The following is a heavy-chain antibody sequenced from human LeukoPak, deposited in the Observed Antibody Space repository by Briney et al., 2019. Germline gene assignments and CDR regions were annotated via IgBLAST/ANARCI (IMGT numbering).Heavy chain of an antibody. Sequence: GGSLRLSCAASGFTFDDYGMSWVRPAPGKGLEWVSGINWNGGDTGYADSVEGRFSISRDNAKNSLFLQMNSLRVEDTALYYCAREDDYDKLTGYRLPFFDYWGQGTLVTVSS. V-gene: IGHV3-20*04. CDR1: GFTFDDYG. CDR3: AREDDYDKLTGYRLPFFDY. D-gene: IGHD3-9*01. J-gene: IGHJ4*02. CDR2: INWNGGDT.